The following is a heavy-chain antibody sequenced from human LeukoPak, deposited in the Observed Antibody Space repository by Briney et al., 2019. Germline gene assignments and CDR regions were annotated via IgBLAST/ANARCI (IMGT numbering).Heavy chain of an antibody. J-gene: IGHJ5*02. CDR3: AREVGFCSGGDCYFWFDP. Sequence: GGSLRLSCAATGFTFSGSWMSWVRQAPGIGLGWVANLKQDGSEENYVESVKGRFTISRDNAKNSLYLQMNSLRAEDTAVYYCAREVGFCSGGDCYFWFDPWGQGTLVTVSS. D-gene: IGHD2-15*01. CDR1: GFTFSGSW. V-gene: IGHV3-7*05. CDR2: LKQDGSEE.